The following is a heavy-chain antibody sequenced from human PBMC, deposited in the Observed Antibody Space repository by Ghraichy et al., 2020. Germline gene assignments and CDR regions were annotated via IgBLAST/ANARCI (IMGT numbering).Heavy chain of an antibody. J-gene: IGHJ5*02. CDR3: AKDFSEYLLLSWFDP. Sequence: GGSLRLSCAASGFTFDDYTMQWVRQAPGKGLEWVSLISWDGGSTYYADSVKGRFTISRDNSKNSLHLQMKSLRTEYTALYYCAKDFSEYLLLSWFDPWVQGTLVIVSS. CDR2: ISWDGGST. V-gene: IGHV3-43*01. D-gene: IGHD2-2*01. CDR1: GFTFDDYT.